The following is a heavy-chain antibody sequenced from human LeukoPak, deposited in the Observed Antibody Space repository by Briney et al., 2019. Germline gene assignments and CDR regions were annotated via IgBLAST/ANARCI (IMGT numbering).Heavy chain of an antibody. CDR1: GGSFSGYY. D-gene: IGHD6-6*01. Sequence: SEILSLTCAVYGGSFSGYYWSWIRQPPGKGLEWIGEINHSGSTNYNPSLKSRVTISVDTSKNQFSLKLSSVTAADTAVYYCARGPGGYSSSSPFDYWGQGTLVTVSS. CDR3: ARGPGGYSSSSPFDY. CDR2: INHSGST. J-gene: IGHJ4*02. V-gene: IGHV4-34*01.